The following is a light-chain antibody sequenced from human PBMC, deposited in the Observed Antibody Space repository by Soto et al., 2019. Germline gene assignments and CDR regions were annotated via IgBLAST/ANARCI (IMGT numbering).Light chain of an antibody. V-gene: IGKV3-20*01. Sequence: EIVLTQSPGTLSLSPGERATLSCRASQSVTGDYLAWYQQRPGQAPRLLIYGASSRAAGVPDRFSGSGSGTDFSLSISTLEPEDFAVYYCQQYGSSGTFGQGTKVDIK. CDR3: QQYGSSGT. CDR2: GAS. CDR1: QSVTGDY. J-gene: IGKJ1*01.